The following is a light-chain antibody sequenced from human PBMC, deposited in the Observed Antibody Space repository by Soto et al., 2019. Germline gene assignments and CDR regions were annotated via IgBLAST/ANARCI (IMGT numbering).Light chain of an antibody. V-gene: IGKV3-15*01. CDR2: GAS. CDR1: QSISDT. J-gene: IGKJ1*01. Sequence: EIEMTQSPASLSVSPGGRATISCRASQSISDTLAWYQQKPGQAPRLLIYGASKRATGFPARFSGSGSGTDFTLTISSLQSEDFAVYYCQQYNNWPWTFGQGTKVDIK. CDR3: QQYNNWPWT.